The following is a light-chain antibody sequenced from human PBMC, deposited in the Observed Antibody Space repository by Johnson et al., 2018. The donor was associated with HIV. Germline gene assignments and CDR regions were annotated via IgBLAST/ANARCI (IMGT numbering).Light chain of an antibody. CDR3: GTWDSSLSTGV. V-gene: IGLV1-51*01. Sequence: QSVLTQPPSVSAAPGQKVTISCSGSSSNIGNNYVSWYQQLPGTAPKLLIYDNNKRPSGIPDRFSGSKSGTSATLGITGLQTGYEADYYCGTWDSSLSTGVCETGTKVTVL. CDR1: SSNIGNNY. J-gene: IGLJ1*01. CDR2: DNN.